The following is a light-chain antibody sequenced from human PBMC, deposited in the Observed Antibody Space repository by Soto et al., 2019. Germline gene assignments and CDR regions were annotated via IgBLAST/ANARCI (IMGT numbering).Light chain of an antibody. V-gene: IGKV1-27*01. J-gene: IGKJ1*01. Sequence: DIPMTQSPSSLSASVGDRVTITCRASQGISNYLAWYQQQPGKVPKLLIYVASTLQSGVPSRFSGSGSGTDFTLIISSLQPEDVATYYCQKYNSAPWTFGQGTKVEIK. CDR3: QKYNSAPWT. CDR2: VAS. CDR1: QGISNY.